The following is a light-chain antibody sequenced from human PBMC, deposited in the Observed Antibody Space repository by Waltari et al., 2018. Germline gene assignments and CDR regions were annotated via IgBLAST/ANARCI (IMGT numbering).Light chain of an antibody. CDR3: QQHGKWPLS. CDR2: DTS. V-gene: IGKV3-11*01. Sequence: EIELTQSPATLSLSPGERATLSCRASQSVSPSLTWYPQKPGQASRPLIHDTSNRATGTPARFSGSGSGTDFTLTIGSLEPEDFAVYYCQQHGKWPLSFGGGTKVEI. CDR1: QSVSPS. J-gene: IGKJ4*01.